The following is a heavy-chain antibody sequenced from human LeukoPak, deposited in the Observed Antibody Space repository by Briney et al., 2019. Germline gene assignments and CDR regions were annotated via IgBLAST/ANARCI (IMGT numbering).Heavy chain of an antibody. CDR3: ARDFYGDYVNYGMDV. J-gene: IGHJ6*02. D-gene: IGHD4-17*01. V-gene: IGHV1-2*02. Sequence: ASVKVSCKASGYTFTGYYMHWVRQAPGQGLEWMGWINPNSGGTNYAQKFQGRVTMTRDTSISTAYMELSRLRSDDTAVYYCARDFYGDYVNYGMDVWGQGTTVTVSS. CDR1: GYTFTGYY. CDR2: INPNSGGT.